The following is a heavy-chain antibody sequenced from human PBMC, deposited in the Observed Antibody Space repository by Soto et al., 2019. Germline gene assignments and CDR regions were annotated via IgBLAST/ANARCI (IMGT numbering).Heavy chain of an antibody. V-gene: IGHV1-69*13. J-gene: IGHJ6*02. CDR1: RVAFSKFI. CDR3: AKVRYSSPMGYYYGMDV. D-gene: IGHD6-19*01. Sequence: SVKVSCKASRVAFSKFIVTWVRQAPGLGLEWVGGIIPIFGTANCAQKFQGRVTITADESTSTSYMEVNNLRSEDTAVYYCAKVRYSSPMGYYYGMDVWGQGTTVTVSS. CDR2: IIPIFGTA.